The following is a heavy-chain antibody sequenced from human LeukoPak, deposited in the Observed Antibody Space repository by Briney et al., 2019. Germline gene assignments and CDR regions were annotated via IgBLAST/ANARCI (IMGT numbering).Heavy chain of an antibody. CDR1: GYTFTSYD. CDR2: MNPDSGNT. J-gene: IGHJ6*03. CDR3: ARSPFLWFGELYYYYMDV. D-gene: IGHD3-10*01. Sequence: ASVKVSCKASGYTFTSYDINWVRQATGQGLEWRGWMNPDSGNTGYAQKFQGRVTMTRNTSISTAYMELSSLRSEDTAVYYCARSPFLWFGELYYYYMDVWGKGTTVTVSS. V-gene: IGHV1-8*01.